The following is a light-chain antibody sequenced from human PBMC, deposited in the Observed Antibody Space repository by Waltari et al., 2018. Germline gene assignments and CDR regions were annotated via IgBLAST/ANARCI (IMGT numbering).Light chain of an antibody. V-gene: IGLV1-44*01. CDR1: NSNIGGNS. J-gene: IGLJ3*02. CDR2: NDN. CDR3: AVWDDSLGGV. Sequence: QSVLTQPPSVSGTPGQRVTISCSGSNSNIGGNSVNWYQQLPGTAPKLLIYNDNQGPAGLPDRFSASKSGTSASLAITGLQSEDEADYYCAVWDDSLGGVFGGGTKLTVL.